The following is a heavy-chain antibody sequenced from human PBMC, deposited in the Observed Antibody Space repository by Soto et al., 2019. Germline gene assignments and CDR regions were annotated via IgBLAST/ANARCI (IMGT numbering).Heavy chain of an antibody. CDR3: AKDRTNVGLFDY. CDR1: GFTFSSYA. J-gene: IGHJ4*02. Sequence: GGSLRLSCAASGFTFSSYAMSWVRQAPGKGLEWVSAISGSGGSTYYADSVKGQFTISRDNSKNTLYLQMNSLRAEDTAVYYCAKDRTNVGLFDYWGQGTLVTVSS. CDR2: ISGSGGST. V-gene: IGHV3-23*01.